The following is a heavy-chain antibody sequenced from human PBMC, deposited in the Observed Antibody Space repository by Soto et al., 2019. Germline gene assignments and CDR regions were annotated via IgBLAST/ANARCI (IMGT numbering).Heavy chain of an antibody. V-gene: IGHV1-18*01. Sequence: ASVKVSCKASGYTFTSYGITWVGKAPGQGLEWMGWISSYNGNINYAQNLQGRVTMTTDTSTSTAYMELRSLRSDDTAIYYRETFYKWNHDALDIWGQGTMVTVSS. D-gene: IGHD1-20*01. J-gene: IGHJ3*02. CDR1: GYTFTSYG. CDR2: ISSYNGNI. CDR3: ETFYKWNHDALDI.